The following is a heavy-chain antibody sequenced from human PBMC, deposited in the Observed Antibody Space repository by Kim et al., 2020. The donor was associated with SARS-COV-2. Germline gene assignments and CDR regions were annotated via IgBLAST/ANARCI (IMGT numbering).Heavy chain of an antibody. D-gene: IGHD6-13*01. CDR3: ARGLPRDEAAAGYGY. J-gene: IGHJ4*02. V-gene: IGHV1-8*01. Sequence: QKFQGRVTMTRNTSISTAYMELSSLRSEDTAVYYCARGLPRDEAAAGYGYWGQGTLVTVSS.